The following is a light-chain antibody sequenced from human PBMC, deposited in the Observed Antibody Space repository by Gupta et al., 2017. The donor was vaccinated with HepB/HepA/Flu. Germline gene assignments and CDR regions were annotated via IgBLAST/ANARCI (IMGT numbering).Light chain of an antibody. J-gene: IGLJ2*01. Sequence: QSVLTQPPSASGTPGQKVTISCSGSSSNIGSNTVNWYQQPPGTAPKLLYSNNQRPSGVPDRFSGSKSGNSASLTISGLQAEDEADYYCAAWDDSLNGLVFGGGTKLTVL. CDR2: SNN. V-gene: IGLV1-44*01. CDR1: SSNIGSNT. CDR3: AAWDDSLNGLV.